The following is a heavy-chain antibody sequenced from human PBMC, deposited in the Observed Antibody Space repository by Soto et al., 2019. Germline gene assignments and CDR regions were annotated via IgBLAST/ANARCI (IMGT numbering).Heavy chain of an antibody. D-gene: IGHD3-9*01. V-gene: IGHV3-11*05. CDR3: ARGGDILTGYYTLDY. Sequence: GGSLRLSCAASGFTFSDYYMSWIRQAPGKGLEWVSYISSSSSYTNYADSVKGRFTISRDNAKNSLYLQMNSLRAEDTAVYYCARGGDILTGYYTLDYWGQGILVTVSS. CDR2: ISSSSSYT. J-gene: IGHJ4*02. CDR1: GFTFSDYY.